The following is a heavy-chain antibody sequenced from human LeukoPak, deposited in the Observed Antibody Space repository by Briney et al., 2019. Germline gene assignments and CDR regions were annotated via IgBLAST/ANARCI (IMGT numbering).Heavy chain of an antibody. Sequence: SETLSLTCTVSGGSISSNYWSWIRQPPGKGLEWIGYIYDSGTTNYNPSLKSRATISEDMSKNQFSLKVRSVTAADTAVYYCARSTGGWSYFDHWGQGILVTVSS. CDR2: IYDSGTT. V-gene: IGHV4-59*01. CDR3: ARSTGGWSYFDH. CDR1: GGSISSNY. D-gene: IGHD6-19*01. J-gene: IGHJ4*02.